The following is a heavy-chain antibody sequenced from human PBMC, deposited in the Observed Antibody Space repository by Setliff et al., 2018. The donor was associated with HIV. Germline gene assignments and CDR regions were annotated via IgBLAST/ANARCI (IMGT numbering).Heavy chain of an antibody. V-gene: IGHV3-30*04. Sequence: GGSLRLSCAASGFTFGDYAIHWVRQAPGKGLEWVAVISYDGSYKNYAESVKGRFTISRDNSKNTLYVQMNSLRAEDTAVYYCARDIYDTSGYYYAFDIWGQGTMVTVSS. D-gene: IGHD3-22*01. CDR1: GFTFGDYA. CDR3: ARDIYDTSGYYYAFDI. J-gene: IGHJ3*02. CDR2: ISYDGSYK.